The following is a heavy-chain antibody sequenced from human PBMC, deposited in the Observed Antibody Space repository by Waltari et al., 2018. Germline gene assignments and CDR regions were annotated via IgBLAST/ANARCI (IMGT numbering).Heavy chain of an antibody. J-gene: IGHJ4*02. D-gene: IGHD2-2*01. CDR3: AREGCSSTSCYGMVDY. CDR1: GGSISSSSYY. CDR2: IYYSVST. V-gene: IGHV4-39*07. Sequence: QLQLQESGPGLVKPSETLSLTCTVSGGSISSSSYYWGWIRQPPGKGLEWIGSIYYSVSTYYNPSLKSRVTISVDTSKNQFSRKLSSVTAADTAVYYCAREGCSSTSCYGMVDYWGQGTLVTVSS.